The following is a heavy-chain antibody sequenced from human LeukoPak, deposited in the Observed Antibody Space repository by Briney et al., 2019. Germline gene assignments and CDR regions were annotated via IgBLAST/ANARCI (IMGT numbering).Heavy chain of an antibody. CDR2: INHSGST. V-gene: IGHV4-34*01. J-gene: IGHJ6*03. Sequence: SETLSLTCAVYGGSFSGYYWSWIRQPPGKGLEWIGEINHSGSTNYNPSLKSRVTISVDTSKNQFPLKLSSVTAADTAVYYCASAIYSSRYYMDVWGKGTTVTVSS. CDR1: GGSFSGYY. CDR3: ASAIYSSRYYMDV. D-gene: IGHD2-21*01.